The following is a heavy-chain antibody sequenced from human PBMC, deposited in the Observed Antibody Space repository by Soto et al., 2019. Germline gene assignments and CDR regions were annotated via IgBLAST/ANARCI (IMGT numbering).Heavy chain of an antibody. CDR1: GFTFNNYW. CDR2: INPDGSTT. D-gene: IGHD4-17*01. V-gene: IGHV3-74*01. CDR3: ARALGDANY. Sequence: DVQLVESGGGLVQPGGSLRLSCAASGFTFNNYWMHWVRQAPGKGLVWVSHINPDGSTTAYADSVKGRFTISRDNAQNTVYLQMNSLRAEDTAVYYCARALGDANYWGQGTLVTVSS. J-gene: IGHJ4*02.